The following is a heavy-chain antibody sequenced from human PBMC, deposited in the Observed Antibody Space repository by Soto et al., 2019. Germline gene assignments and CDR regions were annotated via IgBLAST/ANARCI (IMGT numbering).Heavy chain of an antibody. V-gene: IGHV3-9*01. J-gene: IGHJ6*02. Sequence: EVQLVESGGDLVQPGRSLRLSCAASGFNFNDYGMYWVRQAPGKGLEWVSSISWNSVSIGYADSVKGRFTISRDNAKNSLYLQMNSLRAEDTALYYCAKDMENGYNPYYYYGMDVWGQGTTVTVSS. CDR1: GFNFNDYG. D-gene: IGHD3-10*01. CDR3: AKDMENGYNPYYYYGMDV. CDR2: ISWNSVSI.